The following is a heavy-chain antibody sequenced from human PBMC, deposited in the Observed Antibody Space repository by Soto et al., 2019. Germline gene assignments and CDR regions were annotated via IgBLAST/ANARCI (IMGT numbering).Heavy chain of an antibody. CDR1: GGSISGSSYY. CDR2: IFYSGST. D-gene: IGHD6-13*01. J-gene: IGHJ4*02. Sequence: SETLSLTCTVSGGSISGSSYYWGWIRQPPGKALEWIGSIFYSGSTSYNPSLTSRVTLSVDTSKHQFSMKLTSVTAADTAVYYCATSYSTSRYYFDYWGQGTLVTVSS. CDR3: ATSYSTSRYYFDY. V-gene: IGHV4-39*01.